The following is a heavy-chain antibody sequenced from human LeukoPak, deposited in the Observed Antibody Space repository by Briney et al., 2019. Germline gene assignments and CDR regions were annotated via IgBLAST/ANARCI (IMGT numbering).Heavy chain of an antibody. J-gene: IGHJ6*02. CDR1: GFTFSDYN. CDR2: ITNGGSTI. V-gene: IGHV3-11*01. Sequence: GGSLRLSCAASGFTFSDYNMNWVRQSPGKGLEWVSYITNGGSTIHHADSVKGRFTISRDNAKKTLYLQMNSLRAEDTAVYYCARSIGLTGGGVDVWGQGTTVTVSS. D-gene: IGHD3-9*01. CDR3: ARSIGLTGGGVDV.